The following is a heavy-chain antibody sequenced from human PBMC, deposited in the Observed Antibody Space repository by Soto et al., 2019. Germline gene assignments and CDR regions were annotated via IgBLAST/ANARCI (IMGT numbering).Heavy chain of an antibody. V-gene: IGHV3-23*01. J-gene: IGHJ4*02. Sequence: EVQLLESGGGLVQPGGSLRLSCAASGFTFSSNAMSWVRPAPGKGLEWVSTIGTSAGNTYYPDSIQGRYTISRDISKNSLYLQMNSLRVEDTAVNYCARRSSGRTYSFDFWGQGTLVTVSS. D-gene: IGHD6-19*01. CDR1: GFTFSSNA. CDR2: IGTSAGNT. CDR3: ARRSSGRTYSFDF.